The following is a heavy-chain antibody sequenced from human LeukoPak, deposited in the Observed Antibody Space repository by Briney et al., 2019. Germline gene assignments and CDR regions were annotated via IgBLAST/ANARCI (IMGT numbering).Heavy chain of an antibody. V-gene: IGHV1-2*02. J-gene: IGHJ5*02. D-gene: IGHD4-17*01. Sequence: ASVKVSCKASGYTFTGYYMHWVRQAPGQGLEWMGWINPNSGGTNYAQKFQGRVTTTRDTSISTAYMELSRLRSDDTAVYYCAREGAPYGDYRWFDPWGQGTLVTVSS. CDR3: AREGAPYGDYRWFDP. CDR1: GYTFTGYY. CDR2: INPNSGGT.